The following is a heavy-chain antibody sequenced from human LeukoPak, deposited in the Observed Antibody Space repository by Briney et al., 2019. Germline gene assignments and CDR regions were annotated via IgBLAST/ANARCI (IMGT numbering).Heavy chain of an antibody. D-gene: IGHD3-16*01. CDR2: INPNSGGT. CDR1: GYTFTSYY. V-gene: IGHV1-2*02. CDR3: AREPWGSPSDAFDI. J-gene: IGHJ3*02. Sequence: GASVKVSCKASGYTFTSYYMHWVRQAPGQGLEWMGWINPNSGGTNYAQKFQGRVTMTRDTSISTAYMELSRLRSDDTAVYYCAREPWGSPSDAFDIWGQGTMVTVSS.